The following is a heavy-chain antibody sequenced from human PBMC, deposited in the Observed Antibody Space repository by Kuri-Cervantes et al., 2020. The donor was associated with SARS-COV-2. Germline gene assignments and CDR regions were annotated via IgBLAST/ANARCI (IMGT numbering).Heavy chain of an antibody. V-gene: IGHV3-53*01. J-gene: IGHJ4*02. Sequence: GESLKISCAASGFTVSSNYMSWVRQAPGKGLEWVSVIYSGGSTYYADSVKGRFTISRDNSKNTLYLQMNSLRAEDTAVYYCARDRGWYHFDYWGQGTLVTVSS. D-gene: IGHD6-19*01. CDR2: IYSGGST. CDR3: ARDRGWYHFDY. CDR1: GFTVSSNY.